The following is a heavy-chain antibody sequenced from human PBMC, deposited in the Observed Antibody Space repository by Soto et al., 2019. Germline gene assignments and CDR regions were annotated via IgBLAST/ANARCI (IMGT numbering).Heavy chain of an antibody. D-gene: IGHD3-22*01. Sequence: QVQLQESGPGLVKPSETLSLTCTVSGGSIRSYYWSWIRQPPGKGLEWIGYIYYSGSTNYNPSLKSRVTISVDTSKNQFSLKLSSVTAADTVVYYCARDSYYDSSGSFDYWGQGTLVTVSS. CDR2: IYYSGST. V-gene: IGHV4-59*01. CDR1: GGSIRSYY. J-gene: IGHJ4*02. CDR3: ARDSYYDSSGSFDY.